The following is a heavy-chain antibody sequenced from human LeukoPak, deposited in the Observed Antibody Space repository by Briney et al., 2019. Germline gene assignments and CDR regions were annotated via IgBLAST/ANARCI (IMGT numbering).Heavy chain of an antibody. CDR1: GYSFTSYW. J-gene: IGHJ4*02. CDR2: IYPGDSDT. CDR3: ARGSLASRGGSFFDY. V-gene: IGHV5-51*01. Sequence: GESLKISCKSSGYSFTSYWIGWVRQMPGKGLEWMGIIYPGDSDTKYSPSFQGQVTISADKSISTAYLQWSSLKASDTAMYYCARGSLASRGGSFFDYWGQGTLVTVSS. D-gene: IGHD2-15*01.